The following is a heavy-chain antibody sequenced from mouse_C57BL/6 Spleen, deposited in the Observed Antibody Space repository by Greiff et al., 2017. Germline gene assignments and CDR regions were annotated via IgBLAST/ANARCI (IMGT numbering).Heavy chain of an antibody. D-gene: IGHD1-1*01. CDR3: ARDYYCSSYWYVDV. Sequence: QVQLKESGAELVKPGASVKLSCKASGYTFTSYWMHWVKQRPGPGLEWIGMIHPTSGSTHYNEQFKSKATLTVDKSSSTAYMQLRSLTSEDSAVYYCARDYYCSSYWYVDVWGTGTTVTVSS. J-gene: IGHJ1*03. CDR2: IHPTSGST. V-gene: IGHV1-64*01. CDR1: GYTFTSYW.